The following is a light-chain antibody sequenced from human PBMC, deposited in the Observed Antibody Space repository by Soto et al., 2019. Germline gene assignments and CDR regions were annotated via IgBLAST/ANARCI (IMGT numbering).Light chain of an antibody. CDR3: QQRSNWPMYT. V-gene: IGKV3-11*01. J-gene: IGKJ2*01. Sequence: EIGLTQSPATLSLSPGERATLSCRASQSVSSYLAWYQQKPGQAPRLLIYDASNRATGIPARFSGSGSGTDFTLTISSLEPDDFAVYYCQQRSNWPMYTFGQGTKLEIK. CDR1: QSVSSY. CDR2: DAS.